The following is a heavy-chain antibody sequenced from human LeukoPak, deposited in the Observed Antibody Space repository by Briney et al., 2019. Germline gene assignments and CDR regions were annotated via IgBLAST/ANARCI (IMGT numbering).Heavy chain of an antibody. V-gene: IGHV4-34*01. J-gene: IGHJ4*02. D-gene: IGHD3-22*01. CDR1: GGSFSGYY. CDR2: INHSGST. Sequence: PSETLSLTCAVYGGSFSGYYWSWIRQPPGKGLEWIGEINHSGSTNYNPSLKSRVTISVDTSKNQFSLKLSSVTAADTAVYYCARPYDSSGYYVGYWGQGTLVTVSS. CDR3: ARPYDSSGYYVGY.